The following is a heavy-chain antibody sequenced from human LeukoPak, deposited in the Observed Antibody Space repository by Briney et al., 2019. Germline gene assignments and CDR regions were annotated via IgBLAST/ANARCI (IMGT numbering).Heavy chain of an antibody. CDR2: ISVGGGST. D-gene: IGHD1-26*01. CDR1: GFTFSSYA. J-gene: IGHJ2*01. Sequence: PGGPRRLSCEASGFTFSSYAMSWVRQPPGKGLGWVSAISVGGGSTYYADSVKGRFTISRDNPKNTLYLQMNSLRAEDTAVYYCAPRIVGATVVDLWGRGTLVTVSS. V-gene: IGHV3-23*01. CDR3: APRIVGATVVDL.